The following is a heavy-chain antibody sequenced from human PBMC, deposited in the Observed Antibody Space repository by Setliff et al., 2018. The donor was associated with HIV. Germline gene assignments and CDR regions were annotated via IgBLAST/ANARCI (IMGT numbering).Heavy chain of an antibody. J-gene: IGHJ5*02. Sequence: PSETLSLTCTVSGVSISNYYWSWIRQPPGKGLEWIGYMYHSGSTKYNASLRSRVTMSVDTSKNLFSLTLRSVTAADTAVYYCASAGPYCGDDCPYNWLTPWGQGTLVTVSS. D-gene: IGHD2-21*02. CDR3: ASAGPYCGDDCPYNWLTP. V-gene: IGHV4-59*01. CDR2: MYHSGST. CDR1: GVSISNYY.